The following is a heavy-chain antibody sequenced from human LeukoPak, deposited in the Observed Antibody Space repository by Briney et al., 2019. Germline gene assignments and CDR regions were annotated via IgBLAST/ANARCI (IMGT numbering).Heavy chain of an antibody. D-gene: IGHD3/OR15-3a*01. CDR3: ARLGLNGMDV. V-gene: IGHV4-59*08. J-gene: IGHJ6*02. Sequence: SETLSLTCTVSGGSISSYYWSWIRQPPGKGLEWIGYIYYSGSTNYNPSLKSRVTISVDTSKNQFSLKLSSVTAADTAVYYCARLGLNGMDVWGQGTTVTVSS. CDR1: GGSISSYY. CDR2: IYYSGST.